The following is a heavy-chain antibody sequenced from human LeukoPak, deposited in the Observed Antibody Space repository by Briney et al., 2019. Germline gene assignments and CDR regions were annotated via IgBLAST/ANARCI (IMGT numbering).Heavy chain of an antibody. J-gene: IGHJ4*02. V-gene: IGHV1-18*01. Sequence: ASVKVSCKASGYTFTSYGISWVRQAPGQGLEWMAWISAYNGNTNYAQKLQGRVTLTTETSTSTAYMELMSLISDDTAVYYCARRDYGSRSGYFDYWGQGTLVTVSS. D-gene: IGHD3-10*01. CDR3: ARRDYGSRSGYFDY. CDR1: GYTFTSYG. CDR2: ISAYNGNT.